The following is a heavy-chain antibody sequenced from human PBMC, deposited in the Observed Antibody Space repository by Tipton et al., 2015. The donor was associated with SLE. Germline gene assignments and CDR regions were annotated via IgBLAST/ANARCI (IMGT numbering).Heavy chain of an antibody. J-gene: IGHJ5*02. CDR3: AREYPDYGGNRGWFDP. Sequence: QLVQSGGGLIQPGGSLRLSCAASGFTVSSNYMSWVRQAPGKGLEWVSVIYSGGSTYYADSVKGRFTISRDNSKNTLYLQINSLRAEDTAVYYCAREYPDYGGNRGWFDPWGQGTLVTVSS. D-gene: IGHD4-23*01. V-gene: IGHV3-53*01. CDR1: GFTVSSNY. CDR2: IYSGGST.